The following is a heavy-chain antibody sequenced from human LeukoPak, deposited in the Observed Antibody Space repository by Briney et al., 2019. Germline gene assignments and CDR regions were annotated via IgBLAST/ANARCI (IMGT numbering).Heavy chain of an antibody. Sequence: PGRSLRLSCAASGFTFSSYGMHWVRQAPGKGLEWVAVISYDGSNKYYADSVKGRFTISRDNSKNTLYLQMNSLSAEDTAVYYCAKDVRYSSSWPEYYFDYWGQGTLVTVSS. J-gene: IGHJ4*02. D-gene: IGHD6-13*01. CDR3: AKDVRYSSSWPEYYFDY. CDR2: ISYDGSNK. CDR1: GFTFSSYG. V-gene: IGHV3-30*18.